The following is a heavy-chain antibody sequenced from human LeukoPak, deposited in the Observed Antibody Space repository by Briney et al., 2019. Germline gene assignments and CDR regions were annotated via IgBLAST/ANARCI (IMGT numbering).Heavy chain of an antibody. CDR3: ATWEPAWIGY. CDR1: GFTFSIYA. V-gene: IGHV3-64*01. J-gene: IGHJ4*02. CDR2: INSIGDRT. Sequence: PPGGSLRLSCAASGFTFSIYAMQWVRQAPGKGLEYVAAINSIGDRTNYANSVKGRFTISRDNSKNMLYLQMSSLRSEEMAVYYCATWEPAWIGYWGQGTLVTVSS. D-gene: IGHD1-26*01.